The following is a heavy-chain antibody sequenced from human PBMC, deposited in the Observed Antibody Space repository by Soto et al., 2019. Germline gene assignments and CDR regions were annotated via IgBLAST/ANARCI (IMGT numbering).Heavy chain of an antibody. D-gene: IGHD1-1*01. CDR2: ITSSDDT. CDR1: GFTFSNHV. Sequence: EEQLLESGGGLVQPGGSLRLSCEASGFTFSNHVMTWVRQAPGKGLEWVSGITSSDDTYYADSVKGRFTISRDNSVNTLFLQMNSLRVDDTAVYYCAREGLERLFNFDYWGQGTLVTVSS. J-gene: IGHJ4*02. V-gene: IGHV3-23*01. CDR3: AREGLERLFNFDY.